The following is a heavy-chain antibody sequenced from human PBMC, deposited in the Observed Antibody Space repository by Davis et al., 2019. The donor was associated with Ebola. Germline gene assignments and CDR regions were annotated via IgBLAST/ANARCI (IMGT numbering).Heavy chain of an antibody. CDR1: GGSFSGYY. Sequence: SETLSLTCAVYGGSFSGYYWGWIRQPPGKGLEWIGEINHSGSTNYNPSLKSRVTISVDTSKNQFSLKLSSVTAADTAVYYCARGGGWILLWPRSMDVWGQGTTVTVSS. CDR2: INHSGST. D-gene: IGHD5-18*01. V-gene: IGHV4-34*01. CDR3: ARGGGWILLWPRSMDV. J-gene: IGHJ6*02.